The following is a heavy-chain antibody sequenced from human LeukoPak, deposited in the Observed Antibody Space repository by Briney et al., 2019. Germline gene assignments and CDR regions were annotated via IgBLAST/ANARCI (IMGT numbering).Heavy chain of an antibody. Sequence: SETLSLTCTVSGGSISRYYWGWIRQPAGKGLEWIGRIYSSGSTNYNPSLKSRVSMSVDTSKNQFSLKLTSVTAADTAVYYCARGGKATVVTMWGQGILVTVSS. V-gene: IGHV4-4*07. CDR1: GGSISRYY. D-gene: IGHD4-23*01. J-gene: IGHJ4*02. CDR3: ARGGKATVVTM. CDR2: IYSSGST.